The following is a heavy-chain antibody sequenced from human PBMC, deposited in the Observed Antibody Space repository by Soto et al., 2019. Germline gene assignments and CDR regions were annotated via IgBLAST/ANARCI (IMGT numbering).Heavy chain of an antibody. CDR3: ASIVVGATTHAFDI. D-gene: IGHD1-26*01. J-gene: IGHJ3*02. Sequence: QVQLVQSGAEVKKPGSSVKVSCKASGGTFSSYAIRWVRQAPGQGLEWMGGIIPIFGTANYAQKLQGRVTITADESTSTAYMELSSLRSEDTAVYYCASIVVGATTHAFDIWGQGTMVTVSS. CDR1: GGTFSSYA. CDR2: IIPIFGTA. V-gene: IGHV1-69*12.